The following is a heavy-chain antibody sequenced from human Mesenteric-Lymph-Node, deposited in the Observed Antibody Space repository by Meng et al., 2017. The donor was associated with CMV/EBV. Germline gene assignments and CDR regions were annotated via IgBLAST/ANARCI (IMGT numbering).Heavy chain of an antibody. CDR3: ARSTGYCSNNVCYVDH. Sequence: GESLKIACAASGFTFSSYSMNWVRQAPGKGLEWVSSISSSSSYIYYADSVTGRFTISRDNAKNTLYLQMNSLRDEDTAVYYCARSTGYCSNNVCYVDHWGQGTLVTVSS. V-gene: IGHV3-21*01. J-gene: IGHJ4*02. D-gene: IGHD2-8*01. CDR1: GFTFSSYS. CDR2: ISSSSSYI.